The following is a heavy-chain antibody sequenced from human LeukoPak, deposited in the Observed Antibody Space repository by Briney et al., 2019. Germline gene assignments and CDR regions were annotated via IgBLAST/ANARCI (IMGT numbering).Heavy chain of an antibody. Sequence: SVKVSCKASGGTFSSYAISWVRQAPGQGLEWMGRIIPILGIANYAQKFQGRVTITADKSTSTAYMELRSLRSDDTAVYYCARDEIGDGYNYGYWGQGTLVTVSS. CDR3: ARDEIGDGYNYGY. V-gene: IGHV1-69*04. D-gene: IGHD5-24*01. CDR1: GGTFSSYA. J-gene: IGHJ4*02. CDR2: IIPILGIA.